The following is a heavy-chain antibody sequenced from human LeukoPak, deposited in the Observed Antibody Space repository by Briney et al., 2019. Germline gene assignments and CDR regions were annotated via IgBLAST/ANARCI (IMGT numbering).Heavy chain of an antibody. CDR1: GASISSYY. V-gene: IGHV4-59*08. CDR3: ARKGYSYGFRN. D-gene: IGHD5-18*01. CDR2: IYYSGST. Sequence: PSETLSLTCTVSGASISSYYWSWIRQPPGKGLEWIGYIYYSGSTNYNPSLKSRVTISVDTSKNQFSLKLSSVTAADTAVYYCARKGYSYGFRNWGQGTLVTVSS. J-gene: IGHJ4*02.